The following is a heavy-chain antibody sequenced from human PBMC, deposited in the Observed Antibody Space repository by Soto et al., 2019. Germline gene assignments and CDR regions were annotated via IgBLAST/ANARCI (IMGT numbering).Heavy chain of an antibody. CDR2: MSYSGTT. CDR3: ARGAYGGAVLY. Sequence: QVQLQESGPGLVKPSQTLSLTCTVSGASISSGDYFWSWIRQSPGKGLESIVYMSYSGTTYYTLSRKSRTTISIDTSKNQFSLKLTSVTAADTAVYYCARGAYGGAVLYWGQGILVTVSS. V-gene: IGHV4-30-4*01. J-gene: IGHJ4*02. D-gene: IGHD4-17*01. CDR1: GASISSGDYF.